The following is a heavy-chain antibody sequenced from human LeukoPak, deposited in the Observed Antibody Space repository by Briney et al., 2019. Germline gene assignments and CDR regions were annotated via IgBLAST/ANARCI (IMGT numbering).Heavy chain of an antibody. CDR2: TGSSGSTK. CDR1: GFTFSSYE. CDR3: AELGITMIGGV. D-gene: IGHD3-10*02. J-gene: IGHJ6*04. V-gene: IGHV3-48*03. Sequence: GGSLRLSCAASGFTFSSYEMNWIRQAPGKGLEWVSYTGSSGSTKYYADSVKGRFTISRDNAKNSLYLQMNSLRAEDTAVYYCAELGITMIGGVWGKGTTVTISS.